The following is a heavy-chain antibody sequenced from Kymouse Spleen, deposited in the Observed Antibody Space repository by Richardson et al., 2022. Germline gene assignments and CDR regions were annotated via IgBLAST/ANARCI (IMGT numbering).Heavy chain of an antibody. CDR3: ARKVLRYFDWLLYYPDYYYYYGMDV. CDR1: GFTFSSYG. CDR2: IWYDGSNK. V-gene: IGHV3-33*01. D-gene: IGHD3-9*01. J-gene: IGHJ6*02. Sequence: QVQLVESGGGVVQPGRSLRLSCAASGFTFSSYGMHWVRQAPGKGLEWVAVIWYDGSNKYYADSVKGRFTISRDNSKNTLYLQMNSLRAEDTAVYYCARKVLRYFDWLLYYPDYYYYYGMDVWGQGTTVTVSS.